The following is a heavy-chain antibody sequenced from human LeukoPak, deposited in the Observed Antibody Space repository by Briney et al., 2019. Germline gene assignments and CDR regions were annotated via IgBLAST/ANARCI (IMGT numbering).Heavy chain of an antibody. CDR1: GYTFTSYG. D-gene: IGHD1-26*01. CDR3: ARDGRFPPEVLPRYFDY. J-gene: IGHJ4*02. Sequence: GASVKVSCKASGYTFTSYGISWVRQAPGQGLEWMGWISGYNGNTNYAQKFQGRVTMTTDTSTSTADMELRSLRSDDTAVYYCARDGRFPPEVLPRYFDYWGQGTLVTVSS. V-gene: IGHV1-18*01. CDR2: ISGYNGNT.